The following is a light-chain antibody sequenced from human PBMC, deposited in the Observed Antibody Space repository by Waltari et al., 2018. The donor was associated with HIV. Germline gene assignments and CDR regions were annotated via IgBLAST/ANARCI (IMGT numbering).Light chain of an antibody. CDR2: HNI. V-gene: IGLV1-47*01. J-gene: IGLJ3*02. CDR1: SSNVVTNY. CDR3: ATWDDSLSSWL. Sequence: QSVLTQPPSASGTTGQRVTISCSGSSSNVVTNYVNWYKQLPGTAPELVIYHNIQRPLGVPGRFSGSKSGTSASLAISGLRSEDEADYYCATWDDSLSSWLFGGGTRLSVL.